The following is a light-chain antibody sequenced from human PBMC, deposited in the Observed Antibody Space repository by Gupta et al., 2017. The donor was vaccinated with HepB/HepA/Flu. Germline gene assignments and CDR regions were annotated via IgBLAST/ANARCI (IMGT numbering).Light chain of an antibody. J-gene: IGKJ2*02. CDR1: QSLVKSNGYNY. CDR3: IQSLQSPRT. Sequence: DIVMTQSPLSLPVTPGESASISCRSSQSLVKSNGYNYLDWYLQKPGQSPQLLLYLGSNRASGVPDRFSGSGSGADFTLKISRVEADDVGVYYCIQSLQSPRTFGQGTKLEIK. V-gene: IGKV2-28*01. CDR2: LGS.